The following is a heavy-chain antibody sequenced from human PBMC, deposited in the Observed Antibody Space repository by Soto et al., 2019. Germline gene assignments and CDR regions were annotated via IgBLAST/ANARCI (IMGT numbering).Heavy chain of an antibody. V-gene: IGHV1-3*01. CDR1: GYTFTSYG. CDR2: INAGNGNT. J-gene: IGHJ4*02. D-gene: IGHD3-3*01. CDR3: ARDMYYDFWSGLFDY. Sequence: ASVKVSCKASGYTFTSYGISWVRQAPGQRLEWMGWINAGNGNTKYSQKFQGRVTITRDTSASTAYMELSSLRSEDTVVYYCARDMYYDFWSGLFDYWGQGTLVTVSS.